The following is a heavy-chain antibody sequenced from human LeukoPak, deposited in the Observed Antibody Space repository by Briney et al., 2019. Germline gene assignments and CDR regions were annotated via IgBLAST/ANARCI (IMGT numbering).Heavy chain of an antibody. V-gene: IGHV3-11*01. J-gene: IGHJ5*02. D-gene: IGHD5-18*01. CDR1: GFTSSDYY. CDR2: ISSSGSTI. Sequence: PGGSLRLSCAASGFTSSDYYMSWIRQAPGKGLEWVSYISSSGSTIYYADSVKGRFTISRDNAKNSLYLQMNSLRAEDTAVYYCARNGYSYGTWWFDPWGQGTLVTVSS. CDR3: ARNGYSYGTWWFDP.